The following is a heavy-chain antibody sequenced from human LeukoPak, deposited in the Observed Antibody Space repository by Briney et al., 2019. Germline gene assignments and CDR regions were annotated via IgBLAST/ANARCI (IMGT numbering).Heavy chain of an antibody. V-gene: IGHV1-2*02. CDR3: ARLYCSGGSCKYFDY. CDR1: GYTFTGYY. J-gene: IGHJ4*02. D-gene: IGHD2-15*01. CDR2: INPNSGGT. Sequence: GASVNVSCKASGYTFTGYYMHWVRQAPGQGLEWMGWINPNSGGTNYAQKFQGRVTMTRDTSISTAYMELSRLRSDDTAVYYCARLYCSGGSCKYFDYWGQGTLVTVSS.